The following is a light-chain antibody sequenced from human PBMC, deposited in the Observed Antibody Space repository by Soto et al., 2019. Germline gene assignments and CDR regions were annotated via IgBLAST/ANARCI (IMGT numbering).Light chain of an antibody. Sequence: DIQMTQSPSTLSASVGDTVTITCRASQSIISWLAWYQQKPGKAPKLLIYKASSLQSGVPSRFSGIGSGTEFTLTISSLQPDYFATYYCQQYNCYSRTFGQGTKVEIK. CDR3: QQYNCYSRT. CDR1: QSIISW. CDR2: KAS. J-gene: IGKJ1*01. V-gene: IGKV1-5*03.